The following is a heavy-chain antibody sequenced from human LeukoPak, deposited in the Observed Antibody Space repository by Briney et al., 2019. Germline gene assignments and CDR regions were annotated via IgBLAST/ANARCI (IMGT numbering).Heavy chain of an antibody. V-gene: IGHV3-49*03. CDR2: IRSKAYGGTT. CDR3: TASSGWYYFDY. Sequence: PGGSLRLSCTASGFTFGDYAMSWFRHAPGKGLEWVGFIRSKAYGGTTEYAASVKGRFTISRDDSKSIAYLQMNSLKTEDTAVYYCTASSGWYYFDYWGQGTLVTVSS. D-gene: IGHD6-19*01. CDR1: GFTFGDYA. J-gene: IGHJ4*02.